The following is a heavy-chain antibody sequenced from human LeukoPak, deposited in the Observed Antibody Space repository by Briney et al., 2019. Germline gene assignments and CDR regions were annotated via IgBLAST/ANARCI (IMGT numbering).Heavy chain of an antibody. V-gene: IGHV4-39*07. CDR1: GGSIRGSSCY. CDR2: IYYSGST. D-gene: IGHD1-7*01. CDR3: ARDTNWNYAFDI. Sequence: TSETLSFTCTVSGGSIRGSSCYWGWIRQPPGKGLEWIGSIYYSGSTYYNPSLKSRVTISVDTSKNQFSLKLSSVTAADTAVYYCARDTNWNYAFDIWGQGTMVTVSS. J-gene: IGHJ3*02.